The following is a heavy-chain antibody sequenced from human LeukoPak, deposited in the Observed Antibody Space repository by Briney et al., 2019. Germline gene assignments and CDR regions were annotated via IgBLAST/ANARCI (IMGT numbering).Heavy chain of an antibody. CDR2: ISRSSSSSTI. V-gene: IGHV3-48*04. Sequence: GGSLRLSCAASGFIFSIYSMNWVRQAPGKGLEWVSYISRSSSSSTIYYADSVKGRFTISRDNAKNSLYLQMNSLRAEDTAVYYCARGQYSSSWYLREYFQHWGQGTLVTVSS. D-gene: IGHD6-13*01. CDR1: GFIFSIYS. CDR3: ARGQYSSSWYLREYFQH. J-gene: IGHJ1*01.